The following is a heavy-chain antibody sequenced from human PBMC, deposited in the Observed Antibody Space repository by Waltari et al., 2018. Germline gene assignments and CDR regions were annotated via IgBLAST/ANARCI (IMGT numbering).Heavy chain of an antibody. J-gene: IGHJ6*03. CDR3: VRDEAYSMDV. CDR1: GYTFSSYG. Sequence: QVHLVQSGAEMKKPGASVEVSCQAFGYTFSSYGISWLRQAPGEGLEWMGWISNNNDKIDYAQRFQGRVSLTTDAFTRTSYMELRGLRSDDTAVYYCVRDEAYSMDVWGKGTTVTVSS. V-gene: IGHV1-18*01. CDR2: ISNNNDKI.